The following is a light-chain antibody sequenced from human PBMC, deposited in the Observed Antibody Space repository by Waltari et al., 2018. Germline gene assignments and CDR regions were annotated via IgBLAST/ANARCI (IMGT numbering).Light chain of an antibody. CDR3: QKYGSLPAT. V-gene: IGKV3-20*01. CDR1: QSISRY. J-gene: IGKJ1*01. CDR2: DAS. Sequence: EIMLTQSPGTLSLSPGERATLSCRASQSISRYLAWYKQKPGQAPRLLIYDASSRATGIPDRFSGSGSGTDFSLTISRLEPEDFAVYYCQKYGSLPATFGQGTKVEIK.